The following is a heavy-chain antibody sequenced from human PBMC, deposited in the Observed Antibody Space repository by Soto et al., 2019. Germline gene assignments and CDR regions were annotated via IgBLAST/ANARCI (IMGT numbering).Heavy chain of an antibody. CDR1: GYTFANYD. J-gene: IGHJ4*02. CDR3: ARSYFDSWTEYSNPVKY. Sequence: QVQLVQSAAEVKKPGASVKVSCKASGYTFANYDISWVRQAPGQGLEWMGWIRTKSGNTEYAQNVQGRVTLTADSSTTTVHMELGSLRSDDTAVYYCARSYFDSWTEYSNPVKYWGQVTLVAVSS. V-gene: IGHV1-18*04. D-gene: IGHD3-3*01. CDR2: IRTKSGNT.